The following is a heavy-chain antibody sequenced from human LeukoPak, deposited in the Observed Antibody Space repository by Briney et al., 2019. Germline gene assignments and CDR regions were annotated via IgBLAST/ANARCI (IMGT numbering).Heavy chain of an antibody. V-gene: IGHV3-23*01. CDR2: ISGSGGST. CDR1: GFTFSSYA. D-gene: IGHD3-16*02. CDR3: AKVSYDYVWGSYRPVGMDV. J-gene: IGHJ6*02. Sequence: GGSPRLSCAASGFTFSSYAMSWVRQAPGKGLEWVSAISGSGGSTYYADSVKGRFTISRGNSKNTLYLQMNSLRAEDTAVYYCAKVSYDYVWGSYRPVGMDVWGQGTTVTVSS.